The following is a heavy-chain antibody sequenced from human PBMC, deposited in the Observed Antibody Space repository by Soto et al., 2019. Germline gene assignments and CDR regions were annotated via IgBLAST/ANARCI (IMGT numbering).Heavy chain of an antibody. CDR2: ISTSIDTT. V-gene: IGHV3-23*01. Sequence: AGGSLRLSCAASGFAFSNYAMNWVRQAPGKGLEWVSSISTSIDTTYYADSEKGLFTISRDDSKKTQYLQMNSLDAEASAVYCCAKDRTVAAQNFDYWGQGTQVTVSS. CDR1: GFAFSNYA. J-gene: IGHJ4*02. D-gene: IGHD6-6*01. CDR3: AKDRTVAAQNFDY.